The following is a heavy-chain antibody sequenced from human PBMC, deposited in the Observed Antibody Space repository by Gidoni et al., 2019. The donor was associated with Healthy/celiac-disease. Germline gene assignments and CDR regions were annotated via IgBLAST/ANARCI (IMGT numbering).Heavy chain of an antibody. CDR2: IIPIFGTA. V-gene: IGHV1-69*01. CDR1: GGTFSSYA. D-gene: IGHD4-17*01. J-gene: IGHJ6*03. Sequence: QVQLVQSGAEVKKPGSSVKVSCKASGGTFSSYAISWVRQAPGQGLEWMGGIIPIFGTANYAQKFQGRVTITADESTSTAYMELSSLRSEDTAVYYCAREGRDYGDGNYYYYYYMDVWGKGTTVTVSS. CDR3: AREGRDYGDGNYYYYYYMDV.